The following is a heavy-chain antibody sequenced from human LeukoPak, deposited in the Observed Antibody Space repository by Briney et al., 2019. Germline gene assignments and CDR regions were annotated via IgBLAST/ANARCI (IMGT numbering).Heavy chain of an antibody. Sequence: GGSLRLSCAASGFTFNNYAMSWVRQAPGKGLEWVSTISGSDDNTYYADSVKGRFTISRDNSKNTLYLQMNSLRAEDTAVYYCAKGGNYYYDSSGYRPLDYWGQGTLVTVSS. CDR3: AKGGNYYYDSSGYRPLDY. V-gene: IGHV3-23*01. CDR1: GFTFNNYA. CDR2: ISGSDDNT. J-gene: IGHJ4*02. D-gene: IGHD3-22*01.